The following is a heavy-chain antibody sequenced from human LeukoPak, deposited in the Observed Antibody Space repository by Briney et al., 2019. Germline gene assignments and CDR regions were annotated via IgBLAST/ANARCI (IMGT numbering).Heavy chain of an antibody. CDR1: GFTFSSYW. V-gene: IGHV3-23*01. CDR3: ANYYGSGSFNYYYYMDV. J-gene: IGHJ6*03. D-gene: IGHD3-10*01. CDR2: ISGSGGST. Sequence: PGGSLRLSCAASGFTFSSYWMSWVRQAPGKGLEWVSAISGSGGSTYYADSVKGRFTISRDNSKNTLYLQMNSLRAEDTAVYYCANYYGSGSFNYYYYMDVWGKGTTVTVSS.